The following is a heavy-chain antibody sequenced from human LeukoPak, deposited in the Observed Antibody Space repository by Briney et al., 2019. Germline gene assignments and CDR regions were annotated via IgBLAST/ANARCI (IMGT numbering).Heavy chain of an antibody. CDR2: ISGSGGST. CDR1: GFTFSSYA. D-gene: IGHD4-17*01. J-gene: IGHJ4*02. Sequence: GGSLRLSCAASGFTFSSYAMSWARQAPGKGLEWVSAISGSGGSTYYADSVKGRFTISRDNSKNQLYLQMNSRRAEDTAVYYCAKDYGDYVFYFDYWGQGTLVTVSS. V-gene: IGHV3-23*01. CDR3: AKDYGDYVFYFDY.